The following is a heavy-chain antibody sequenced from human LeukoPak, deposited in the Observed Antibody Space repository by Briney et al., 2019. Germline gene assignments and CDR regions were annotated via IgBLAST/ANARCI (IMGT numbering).Heavy chain of an antibody. CDR3: ARSEAFDC. CDR1: GYTFTGYY. CDR2: INPSTGGT. Sequence: GASVKVSCKASGYTFTGYYLHWVRQAPGQGLEWMGWINPSTGGTNYARKFQGRVTMTRDTSISTAYLELSRLTSDDTAVYYCARSEAFDCWGQGTLVTVSS. V-gene: IGHV1-2*02. J-gene: IGHJ4*02.